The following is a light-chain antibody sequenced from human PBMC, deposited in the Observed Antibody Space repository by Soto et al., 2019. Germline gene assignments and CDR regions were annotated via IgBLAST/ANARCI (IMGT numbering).Light chain of an antibody. Sequence: EVVLTQSPATLSLSPGERATLSCRASQSVSRHLAWYQQKPGQAPRLLILDASDRATGNPARFSGSGSGTNFTLTISSLVPKDFAVDDGQQRSNWQPVNFGGGTKVEIK. CDR2: DAS. CDR3: QQRSNWQPVN. V-gene: IGKV3-11*01. J-gene: IGKJ4*01. CDR1: QSVSRH.